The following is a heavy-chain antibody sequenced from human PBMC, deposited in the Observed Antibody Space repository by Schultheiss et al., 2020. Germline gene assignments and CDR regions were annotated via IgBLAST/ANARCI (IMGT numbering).Heavy chain of an antibody. CDR3: ARRHPYDSSVDY. J-gene: IGHJ4*02. CDR2: IYYSGST. D-gene: IGHD3-22*01. Sequence: SETLSLTCTVSGGSISSSSYYWGWIRQPPGKGLEWIGSIYYSGSTYYNPSLKSRVTISVDTSKNQFSLKLSSVTAADTAVYYCARRHPYDSSVDYWGQGTLVNVYS. V-gene: IGHV4-39*01. CDR1: GGSISSSSYY.